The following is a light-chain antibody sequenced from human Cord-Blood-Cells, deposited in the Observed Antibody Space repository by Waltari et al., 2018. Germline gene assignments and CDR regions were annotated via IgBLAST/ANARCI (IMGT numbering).Light chain of an antibody. V-gene: IGKV1-39*01. J-gene: IGKJ2*01. CDR1: QSISSY. CDR2: AAS. Sequence: DIQMTQSPSSLSASVGDRVTITCRASQSISSYLNGYQQKPGKAPKHLIYAASSLQSGVPSRFSGSGSGTDFTLTISSLQPEDFATYYCQQSYSTPYTFGQGTKLEIK. CDR3: QQSYSTPYT.